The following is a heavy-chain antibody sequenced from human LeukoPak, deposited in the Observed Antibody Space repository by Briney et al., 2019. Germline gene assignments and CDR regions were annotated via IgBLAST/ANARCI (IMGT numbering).Heavy chain of an antibody. Sequence: SGGSLRLSCAASGFTFSSYWMHWVRHAPGKGLVWVSRIKSDGSTNYADSVKGRFTISRDNAKNTLSLRMNSLRAEDTGVYYCARAPSEIGGYYPEYFRHWGQGTLVTVSS. J-gene: IGHJ1*01. D-gene: IGHD3-22*01. V-gene: IGHV3-74*01. CDR1: GFTFSSYW. CDR2: IKSDGST. CDR3: ARAPSEIGGYYPEYFRH.